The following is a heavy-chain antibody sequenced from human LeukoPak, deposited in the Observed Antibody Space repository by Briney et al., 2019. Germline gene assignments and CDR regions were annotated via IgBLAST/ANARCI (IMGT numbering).Heavy chain of an antibody. D-gene: IGHD3-22*01. V-gene: IGHV3-30*18. CDR2: ISYDGSNK. Sequence: GGSLRLSCAASGFTFSSYGMHWVRQAPGKGLEWVAVISYDGSNKYYADSVKGRFTISRDNSKNTLYLQMNSLRAEGTAVYYCAKGDDSSPFDIWGQGTMVTVSS. CDR1: GFTFSSYG. CDR3: AKGDDSSPFDI. J-gene: IGHJ3*02.